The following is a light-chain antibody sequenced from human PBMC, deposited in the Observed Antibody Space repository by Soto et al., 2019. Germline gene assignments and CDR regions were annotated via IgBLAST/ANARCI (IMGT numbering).Light chain of an antibody. V-gene: IGKV1-39*01. CDR3: QQSYSTPIT. J-gene: IGKJ5*01. CDR2: AAS. Sequence: DIRVAQCPSLHSVGGGVIVTITCRASQSISSYLNWYQQKPGKAPKLLIYAASSLQSGVPSRFSGSGSGTDFTLTISSLQPEDFATYYCQQSYSTPITFGQGTRLEIK. CDR1: QSISSY.